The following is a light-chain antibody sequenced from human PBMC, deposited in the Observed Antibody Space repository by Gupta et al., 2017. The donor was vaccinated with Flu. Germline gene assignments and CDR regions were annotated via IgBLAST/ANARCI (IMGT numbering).Light chain of an antibody. CDR3: QQYNEWLT. J-gene: IGKJ4*01. CDR2: DAS. CDR1: QSVGRN. V-gene: IGKV3D-15*01. Sequence: EIVITQSPATLSVSPGKRATLSCRASQSVGRNLAWYQQRPGQAPRLLIDDASTRATGIPGRFSGSGSGTEFTLTIGSLQSEDFAVYYCQQYNEWLTFGGGTKVEIK.